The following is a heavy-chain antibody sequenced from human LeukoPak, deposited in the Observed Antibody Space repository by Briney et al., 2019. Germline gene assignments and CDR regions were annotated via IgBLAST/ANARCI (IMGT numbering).Heavy chain of an antibody. CDR1: GFTFSSYA. Sequence: GGSLRLSCAASGFTFSSYAMSWVRQAPGKGLEWVSAISGSGGSTYYADSVKGRFTISRDNSKSTLYLQMNSLRAEDTAVYYCAKERFRRYLAVADDWYFDLWGRGTLVTVSS. CDR3: AKERFRRYLAVADDWYFDL. CDR2: ISGSGGST. D-gene: IGHD6-19*01. J-gene: IGHJ2*01. V-gene: IGHV3-23*01.